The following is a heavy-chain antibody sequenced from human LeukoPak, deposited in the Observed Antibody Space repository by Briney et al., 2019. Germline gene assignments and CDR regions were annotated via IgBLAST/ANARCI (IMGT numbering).Heavy chain of an antibody. D-gene: IGHD3-22*01. CDR3: ARVGDSSGYYSPFDY. V-gene: IGHV1-2*02. J-gene: IGHJ4*02. CDR1: GYTFTGYY. Sequence: GASLKLSCKASGYTFTGYYMHWVRQAPGQGLEWMGWINPNSGGTNYAQKFQGRVTMTRDTSISTAYMGLSRLRSDDTAVYYCARVGDSSGYYSPFDYWGQGTLVTVSS. CDR2: INPNSGGT.